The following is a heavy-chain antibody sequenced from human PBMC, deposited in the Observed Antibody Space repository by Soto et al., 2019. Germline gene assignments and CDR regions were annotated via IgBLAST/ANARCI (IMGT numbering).Heavy chain of an antibody. D-gene: IGHD5-12*01. V-gene: IGHV4-31*03. Sequence: QVQLQESGPGLVKPSQTLSLTCTVSGGSISSGIYYWNWIRQHPGKGLEWIGYIYDSENTYYNPSLKSRVTISLDTSKNQFSLKLSSVTAADTAVYYCARDGYNREIEQWGQGTLVTVSS. J-gene: IGHJ4*02. CDR1: GGSISSGIYY. CDR2: IYDSENT. CDR3: ARDGYNREIEQ.